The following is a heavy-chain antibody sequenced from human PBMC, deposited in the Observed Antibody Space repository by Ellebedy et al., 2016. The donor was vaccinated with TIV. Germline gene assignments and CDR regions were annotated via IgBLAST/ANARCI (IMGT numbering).Heavy chain of an antibody. CDR3: ARSFSDLVVTAISV. D-gene: IGHD2-21*02. J-gene: IGHJ4*02. Sequence: AASVKVSCKASGYTFTSYGICWVRQVPGQGLEWMGIIDPRGGSTSYAPKFQDRVTMTRDTSASTLYMHLTSLTSDDTAVYYCARSFSDLVVTAISVWGQGTLVTVSS. CDR2: IDPRGGST. CDR1: GYTFTSYG. V-gene: IGHV1-46*01.